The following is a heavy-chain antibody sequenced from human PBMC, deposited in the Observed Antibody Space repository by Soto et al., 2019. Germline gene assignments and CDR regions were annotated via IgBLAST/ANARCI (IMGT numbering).Heavy chain of an antibody. CDR2: IYPGDSGT. CDR3: VRGENTVDWKAAVFDL. Sequence: GESLKISCKGSGYSFITYWIGWVRQMPGKGLEWVGIIYPGDSGTRYSPSFQGQVTVSADRSINTAYLQWSSLKASDTAMYYCVRGENTVDWKAAVFDLWGQGTMVTVSS. J-gene: IGHJ3*01. V-gene: IGHV5-51*01. CDR1: GYSFITYW. D-gene: IGHD1-1*01.